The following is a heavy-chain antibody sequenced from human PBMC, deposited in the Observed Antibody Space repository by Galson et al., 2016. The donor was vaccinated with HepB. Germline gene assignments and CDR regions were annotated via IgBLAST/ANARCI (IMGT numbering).Heavy chain of an antibody. CDR1: EYSFTNFW. D-gene: IGHD3-10*01. CDR3: ARRDYSGSGNDDS. J-gene: IGHJ4*02. CDR2: IYPRNSDT. Sequence: QSGAEVKKPGESLKISCKGSEYSFTNFWIGWVRQMPGKGLEWMGIIYPRNSDTLYSPSFQGQVTISAAKSINTAYLQWSSLKASDTAMYYCARRDYSGSGNDDSWGQGTLVTVSS. V-gene: IGHV5-51*01.